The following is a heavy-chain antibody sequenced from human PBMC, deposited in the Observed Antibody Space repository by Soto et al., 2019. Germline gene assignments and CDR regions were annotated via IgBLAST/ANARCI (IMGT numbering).Heavy chain of an antibody. J-gene: IGHJ6*02. D-gene: IGHD1-1*01. CDR2: IYYSGST. V-gene: IGHV4-31*03. CDR1: GGSISSGGYY. CDR3: ARAGHKVPEYYYYYGMDV. Sequence: SETLSLTCTVSGGSISSGGYYWSWIRQHPGKGLEWIGYIYYSGSTYYNPSLKSRVTISVDTSKNQFSLKLSSVTAADTAVYYCARAGHKVPEYYYYYGMDVWGQGTTVTVSS.